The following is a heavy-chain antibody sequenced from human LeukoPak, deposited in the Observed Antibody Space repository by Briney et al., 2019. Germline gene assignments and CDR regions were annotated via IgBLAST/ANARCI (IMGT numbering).Heavy chain of an antibody. V-gene: IGHV3-53*01. J-gene: IGHJ4*02. Sequence: GGSLRLSCTLSGLTVNDNYMSWVRQAPGKGLEWVSLIFPDGQTYYADFVQGRFSISRDMSRNTLFLDMSNLRAEDTAVFFCASANPVYGDFDYWGQGTLVTVSS. CDR1: GLTVNDNY. D-gene: IGHD4-17*01. CDR3: ASANPVYGDFDY. CDR2: IFPDGQT.